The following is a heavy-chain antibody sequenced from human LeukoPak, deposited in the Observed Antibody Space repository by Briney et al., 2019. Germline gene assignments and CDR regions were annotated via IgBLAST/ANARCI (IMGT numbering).Heavy chain of an antibody. V-gene: IGHV4-30-4*01. CDR2: IYYSGST. CDR1: GGSIGCGDYY. D-gene: IGHD3-10*01. Sequence: SETLSLTCTVSGGSIGCGDYYWSWIRQPPGKGLEWIGYIYYSGSTYYNPSLKSRVIISVDTSKNQFSLKMSSVIAADTAVYYCARTPDSGTYYNAWFDPWGQGTLVTVSS. CDR3: ARTPDSGTYYNAWFDP. J-gene: IGHJ5*02.